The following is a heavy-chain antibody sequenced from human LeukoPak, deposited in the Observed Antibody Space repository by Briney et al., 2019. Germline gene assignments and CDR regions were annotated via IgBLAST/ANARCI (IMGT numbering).Heavy chain of an antibody. CDR2: ISHSRKT. V-gene: IGHV4-34*01. D-gene: IGHD1-26*01. J-gene: IGHJ4*02. Sequence: SETLSLTCAVYGGSFSGHYWSWIRQPPGKGLEWIGEISHSRKTNYNLSLNSRVTISVDTSKNQFSLKVSSVTVADTAVYYCARVALSGYLEYWGQGSLVTVSP. CDR3: ARVALSGYLEY. CDR1: GGSFSGHY.